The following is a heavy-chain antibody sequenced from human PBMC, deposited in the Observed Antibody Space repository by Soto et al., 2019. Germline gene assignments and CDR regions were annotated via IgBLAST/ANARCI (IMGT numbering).Heavy chain of an antibody. D-gene: IGHD3-10*01. CDR1: GYIFTSYY. J-gene: IGHJ4*01. Sequence: GASVKVSCKASGYIFTSYYIHWVRQASGQGLEWMGWINPFDGSRMFAQSFQGRVTMTRDTSTSTVYMEVSSLRSEGTAVYYCSRVDPGETSPFDHWG. CDR2: INPFDGSR. V-gene: IGHV1-46*03. CDR3: SRVDPGETSPFDH.